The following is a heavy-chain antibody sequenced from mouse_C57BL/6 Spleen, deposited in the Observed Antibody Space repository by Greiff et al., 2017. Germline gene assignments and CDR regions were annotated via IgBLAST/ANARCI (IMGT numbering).Heavy chain of an antibody. CDR3: ARGDDYEGAY. J-gene: IGHJ3*01. V-gene: IGHV1-52*01. Sequence: VQLQQPGAELVRPGSSVKLSCKASGYTFTSYWMHWVKQRPIQGLEWIGNIDPSDSETHYNQKFKDKATLTVDKSSSTAYMQLSSLTFEDSAVYYCARGDDYEGAYWGQGTLVTVSA. D-gene: IGHD2-4*01. CDR1: GYTFTSYW. CDR2: IDPSDSET.